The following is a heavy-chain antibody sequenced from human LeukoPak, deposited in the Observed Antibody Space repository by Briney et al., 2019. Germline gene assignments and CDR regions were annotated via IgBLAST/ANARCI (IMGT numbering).Heavy chain of an antibody. CDR2: INPNSGGT. CDR1: GYTFTGYY. D-gene: IGHD3-9*01. Sequence: GASVKVSCKASGYTFTGYYMHWVRQAPGQGLEWMGWINPNSGGTNYAQKFQGWVTMTRDTSISTAYMELNGLKSDDTAVYYCARSDILTGYTFDYWGQGTLVTVSS. V-gene: IGHV1-2*04. CDR3: ARSDILTGYTFDY. J-gene: IGHJ4*02.